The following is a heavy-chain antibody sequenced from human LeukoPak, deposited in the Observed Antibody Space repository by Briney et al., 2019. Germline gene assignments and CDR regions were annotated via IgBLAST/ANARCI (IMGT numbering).Heavy chain of an antibody. J-gene: IGHJ4*02. Sequence: SETLSLTCTVSAGSVSSGSYYWSWIRQPPGKGLEWIGYIYYSGSTNYNPSLKSRVTISVDTSKNQFSLKLRSVTAADTAVYYCARDVLGGTQFDYWGQGTLVTVSS. D-gene: IGHD1-26*01. CDR3: ARDVLGGTQFDY. CDR2: IYYSGST. CDR1: AGSVSSGSYY. V-gene: IGHV4-61*01.